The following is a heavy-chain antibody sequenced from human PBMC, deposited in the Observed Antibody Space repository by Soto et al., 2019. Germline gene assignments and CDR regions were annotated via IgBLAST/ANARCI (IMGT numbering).Heavy chain of an antibody. J-gene: IGHJ4*02. CDR3: ANGGPPESYDIEAIGAYFDY. CDR1: GGNFSILA. V-gene: IGHV3-23*01. Sequence: RHWXGAAGGNFSILAMSWVRQAPGKGLEWVSAISGSGGSTYYADSVKGRFTISRDNSKNTLYLQMNSLRAEDTAVYYCANGGPPESYDIEAIGAYFDYWGQGTLVTVSS. D-gene: IGHD3-9*01. CDR2: ISGSGGST.